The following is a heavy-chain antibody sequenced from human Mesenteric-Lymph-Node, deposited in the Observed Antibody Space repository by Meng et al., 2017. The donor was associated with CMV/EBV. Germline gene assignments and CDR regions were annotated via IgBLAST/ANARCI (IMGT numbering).Heavy chain of an antibody. J-gene: IGHJ6*02. CDR1: GFSLSSSGMR. V-gene: IGHV2-70D*14. CDR3: ARHVVIRGSHYYGMDV. D-gene: IGHD4-23*01. CDR2: IDCDDDK. Sequence: SGPTLAKPTHTLTVTCSFSGFSLSSSGMRVSWIREPPGTPLKWLARIDCDDDKFYSTSLKTRLTIAKDTSKNQVVLTMTNMDPVDTATYYCARHVVIRGSHYYGMDVWGQGTTVTVSS.